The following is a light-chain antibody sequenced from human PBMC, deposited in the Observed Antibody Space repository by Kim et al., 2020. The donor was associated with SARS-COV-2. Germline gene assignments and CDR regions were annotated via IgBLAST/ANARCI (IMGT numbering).Light chain of an antibody. V-gene: IGLV2-14*03. CDR2: DVS. CDR3: SSYTISATRV. Sequence: GQSIAISCTGTSSDVGAYNYVSWYQQHPGKAPKLMIYDVSDRPSGVSDRFSGSKSGNMASLTISGLQAEDEADYYCSSYTISATRVFGTGTKVTVL. CDR1: SSDVGAYNY. J-gene: IGLJ1*01.